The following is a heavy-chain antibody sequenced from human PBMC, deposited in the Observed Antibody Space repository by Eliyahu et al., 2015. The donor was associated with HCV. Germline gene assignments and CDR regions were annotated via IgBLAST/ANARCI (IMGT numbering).Heavy chain of an antibody. CDR1: GLGVSTNY. J-gene: IGHJ6*03. D-gene: IGHD2-21*01. CDR2: LYRDGTT. CDR3: ARRPDHSLFYMDV. V-gene: IGHV3-66*04. Sequence: EVQLVESGGGLVQPGGSLRLSCAASGLGVSTNYMSWVRQAPGKGLEWVSVLYRDGTTYYADSVKGRFSISRDNSQNTLYLQMNSLRADDTAVYYCARRPDHSLFYMDVWGRGTTVTVSS.